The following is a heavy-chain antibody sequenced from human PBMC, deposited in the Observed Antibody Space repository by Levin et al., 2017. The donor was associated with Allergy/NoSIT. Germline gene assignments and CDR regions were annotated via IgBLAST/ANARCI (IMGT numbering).Heavy chain of an antibody. J-gene: IGHJ4*02. V-gene: IGHV3-9*01. Sequence: SLKISCAASGFTFDDYAMHWVRQAPGKGLEWVSGISWNSGSIGYADSVKGRFTISRDNAKNSLYLQMNSLRAEDTALCYCAGGGLGMADYWGQGTLVTVSS. CDR2: ISWNSGSI. D-gene: IGHD3/OR15-3a*01. CDR1: GFTFDDYA. CDR3: AGGGLGMADY.